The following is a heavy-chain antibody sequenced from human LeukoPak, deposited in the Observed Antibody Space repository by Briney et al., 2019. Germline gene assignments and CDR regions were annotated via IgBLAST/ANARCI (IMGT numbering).Heavy chain of an antibody. V-gene: IGHV4-59*01. CDR3: ARAYYDFWSGYEYYFDY. Sequence: SETLSLTCTVSGGSISSYYCSWIRQPPGKGLEWIGYIYYSGSTNYNPSLKSRVTISVDTSKNQFSLKLSSVTAADTAVYYCARAYYDFWSGYEYYFDYWGQGTLVTVSS. CDR2: IYYSGST. D-gene: IGHD3-3*01. J-gene: IGHJ4*02. CDR1: GGSISSYY.